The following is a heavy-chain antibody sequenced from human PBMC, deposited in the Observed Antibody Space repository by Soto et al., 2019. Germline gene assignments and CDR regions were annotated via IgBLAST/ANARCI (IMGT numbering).Heavy chain of an antibody. V-gene: IGHV3-30-3*01. CDR2: ISYDGSNK. CDR3: ARPYSSSSPNWFDP. CDR1: GFTFSSYA. Sequence: QVQLVESGGGVVQPGRSLRLSCAASGFTFSSYAMHWVRQAPGKGLEWVAVISYDGSNKYYADSVKGRFTISRDNSKNTLYPQMNSLRAEDTAVYYCARPYSSSSPNWFDPWGQGTLVTVSS. D-gene: IGHD6-13*01. J-gene: IGHJ5*02.